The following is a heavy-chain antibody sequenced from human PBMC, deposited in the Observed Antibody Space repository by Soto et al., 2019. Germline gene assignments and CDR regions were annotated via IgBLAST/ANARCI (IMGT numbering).Heavy chain of an antibody. CDR1: GFTFSSYG. D-gene: IGHD6-13*01. Sequence: QVPLVESGGGVVQPGRSLRLSCAASGFTFSSYGMHWVRQAPGKGLEWVAVIWYDGSNKYYADSVKGRFTISRDNSKNTLYLQMNSLRAEDTAVYYCAKSSSWYSWYFDLWGRGTLVTVSS. CDR3: AKSSSWYSWYFDL. V-gene: IGHV3-33*06. CDR2: IWYDGSNK. J-gene: IGHJ2*01.